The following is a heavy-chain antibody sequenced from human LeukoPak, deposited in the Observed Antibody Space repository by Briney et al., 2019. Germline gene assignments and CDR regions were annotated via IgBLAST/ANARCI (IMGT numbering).Heavy chain of an antibody. CDR2: IDSSGSYI. CDR3: AKAVPGVAAAGPDY. J-gene: IGHJ4*02. V-gene: IGHV3-21*01. Sequence: GGSLRLSCAASGFTFSSYSMNWVRQGPGKGLEWVSSIDSSGSYIYYADSVKGRFTISRDNSESTLYLQMNSLRPEDTAVYYCAKAVPGVAAAGPDYWGQGTLVTVSS. D-gene: IGHD6-13*01. CDR1: GFTFSSYS.